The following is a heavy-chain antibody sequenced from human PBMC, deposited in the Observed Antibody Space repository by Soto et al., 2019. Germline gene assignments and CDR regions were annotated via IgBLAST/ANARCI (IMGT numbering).Heavy chain of an antibody. CDR2: IYHSGST. CDR1: GGSISSGGYS. V-gene: IGHV4-30-2*01. CDR3: ARVSIAARSFDY. D-gene: IGHD6-6*01. Sequence: PSETLSLTCAVSGGSISSGGYSWSWIRQPPGKGLEWIGYIYHSGSTYYNPSLKSRVTISVDRSKNQFSLKLSSVTAADTAVYYCARVSIAARSFDYWGQGTLVTVSS. J-gene: IGHJ4*02.